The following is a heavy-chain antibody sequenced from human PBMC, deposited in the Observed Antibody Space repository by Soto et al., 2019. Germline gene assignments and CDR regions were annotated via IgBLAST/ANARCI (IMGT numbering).Heavy chain of an antibody. CDR3: ARTYGYSTSWGSLDDFDY. D-gene: IGHD6-13*01. J-gene: IGHJ4*02. CDR1: GYSFTSYW. V-gene: IGHV5-10-1*01. CDR2: IDPSDSYT. Sequence: GESLKISCKGSGYSFTSYWISWVRQMPGKGLEWMGRIDPSDSYTNYSPSFQGHVTISADKSISTAYLQWSSLKASDTAMYYCARTYGYSTSWGSLDDFDYWGQGTLVTVYS.